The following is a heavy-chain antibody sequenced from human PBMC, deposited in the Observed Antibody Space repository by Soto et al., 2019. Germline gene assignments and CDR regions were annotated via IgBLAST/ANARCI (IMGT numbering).Heavy chain of an antibody. CDR1: GFSLSTSGVG. V-gene: IGHV2-5*02. CDR3: PHRPDYYDSSGYSAYFDL. CDR2: IYWDDDK. Sequence: QITLKESGPTLVKPTQTLTLTCTFSGFSLSTSGVGVGWIRQPPGKALEWLALIYWDDDKRYSPSLKSRLTITKDTSNNQVVLTMTTMDPVDTATYYCPHRPDYYDSSGYSAYFDLWGRGTLVTVSS. D-gene: IGHD3-22*01. J-gene: IGHJ2*01.